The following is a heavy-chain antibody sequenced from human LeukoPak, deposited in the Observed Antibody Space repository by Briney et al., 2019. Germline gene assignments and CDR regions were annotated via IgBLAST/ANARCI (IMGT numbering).Heavy chain of an antibody. Sequence: PSETLSLTCTVSGGSISSYYWSWIRQPAGKGLDWIGRIYTGGSTNYNPSLKSRVTMSVDTSKNQFSLKLSSVTAADTAVYYCARETTMVRGVILQINYYGMDVWGQGTTVTVSS. CDR3: ARETTMVRGVILQINYYGMDV. CDR2: IYTGGST. D-gene: IGHD3-10*01. CDR1: GGSISSYY. J-gene: IGHJ6*02. V-gene: IGHV4-4*07.